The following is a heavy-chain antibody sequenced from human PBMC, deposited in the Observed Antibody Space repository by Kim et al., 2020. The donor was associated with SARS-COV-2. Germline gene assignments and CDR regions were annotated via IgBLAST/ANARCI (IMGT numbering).Heavy chain of an antibody. CDR3: AKSSRGYSYGLVRYYYYYGTDV. CDR2: ISYDGSNK. V-gene: IGHV3-30*18. D-gene: IGHD5-18*01. J-gene: IGHJ6*02. CDR1: GFTFSSYG. Sequence: GGSLRLSCAASGFTFSSYGMHWVRQAPGKGLGWVAVISYDGSNKYYTDSVKGRFTISRDNSKNTLYLQMNSLRAEDTAVYYCAKSSRGYSYGLVRYYYYYGTDVGGQGTTVTASS.